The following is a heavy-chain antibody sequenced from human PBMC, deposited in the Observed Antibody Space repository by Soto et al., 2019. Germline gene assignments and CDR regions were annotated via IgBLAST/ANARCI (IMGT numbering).Heavy chain of an antibody. CDR3: ARRWPVTGLAY. J-gene: IGHJ4*02. CDR2: INTDESST. Sequence: EVQLVESGGGLVKPGGSLRLSCAASGFTFSSYWMHWVRQAPGKGLVWVSRINTDESSTTYADSVKGRFTISRDNAKNTLYLQMNSLRADDTAVYYCARRWPVTGLAYWVQGTLVTVSS. CDR1: GFTFSSYW. V-gene: IGHV3-74*01. D-gene: IGHD1-20*01.